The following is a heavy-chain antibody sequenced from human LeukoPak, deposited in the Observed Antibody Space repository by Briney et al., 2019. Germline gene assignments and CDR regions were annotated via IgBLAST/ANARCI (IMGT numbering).Heavy chain of an antibody. V-gene: IGHV4-59*08. CDR1: GGSISSYY. CDR3: ARHRYGSGSYYDAFDI. Sequence: KSSETLSLTCTVSGGSISSYYWSWIRQPPGKGLEWIGYIYYSGSTNYNPSLKSRVTISVDTSKNQFSLKLSSVTAADTAVYYCARHRYGSGSYYDAFDIWGQGTMVTVSS. CDR2: IYYSGST. D-gene: IGHD3-10*01. J-gene: IGHJ3*02.